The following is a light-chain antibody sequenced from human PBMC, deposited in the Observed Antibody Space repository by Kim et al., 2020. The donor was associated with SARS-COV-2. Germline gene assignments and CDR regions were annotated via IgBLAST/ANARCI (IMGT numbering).Light chain of an antibody. CDR1: QSVGNS. V-gene: IGKV3-11*01. CDR2: DAS. J-gene: IGKJ5*01. Sequence: SLSQGERATLSCRASQSVGNSLAWYQQKPGQAPRLVIYDASNRATGIPVRFSGGGSGTDFTLTISSLEPDDFAVYYCQQRRNLISFGQGTRLEIK. CDR3: QQRRNLIS.